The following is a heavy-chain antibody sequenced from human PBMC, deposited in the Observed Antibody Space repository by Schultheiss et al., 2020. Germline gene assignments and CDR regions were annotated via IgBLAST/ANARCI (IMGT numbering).Heavy chain of an antibody. CDR3: ARVEVVANSAYDITWGVYYYYGMDV. J-gene: IGHJ6*01. D-gene: IGHD5-12*01. CDR1: GFSFSNYN. Sequence: GGSLRLSCAASGFSFSNYNMNWVRQAPGKGLEWVASIWYDGSNKDNADSVKGRFTISRDKSKNTVDLQMNSLRVEDTAVYYCARVEVVANSAYDITWGVYYYYGMDVWGQGTTVTVSS. CDR2: IWYDGSNK. V-gene: IGHV3-33*08.